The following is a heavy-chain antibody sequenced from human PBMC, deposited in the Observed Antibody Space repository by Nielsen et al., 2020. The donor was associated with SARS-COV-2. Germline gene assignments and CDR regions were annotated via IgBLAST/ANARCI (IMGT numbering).Heavy chain of an antibody. J-gene: IGHJ4*02. CDR2: ISSSSSYT. CDR3: ARGIIGSLTPYDY. Sequence: GESLKISCAASGFTFSDYYMSWLRQAPGKGLEWVSYISSSSSYTNYADSVKGRFTISRDNAKNSLYLQMNSLRAEDTAVYYCARGIIGSLTPYDYWGQGTLVTVSS. D-gene: IGHD1-26*01. CDR1: GFTFSDYY. V-gene: IGHV3-11*06.